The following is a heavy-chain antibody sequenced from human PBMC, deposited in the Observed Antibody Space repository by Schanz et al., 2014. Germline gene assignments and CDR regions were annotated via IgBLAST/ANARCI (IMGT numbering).Heavy chain of an antibody. D-gene: IGHD2-2*01. CDR3: ARVKYCTITRCYRTETEGIYYMDV. V-gene: IGHV3-23*04. Sequence: EVQVVESGGGLVKPGGFLRLSCAASGFTFSDAWMSWVRQAPGKGLEWVSGISGSGASTYYADSVKGRFTISRDNSKNTLYLQMNSLRAEDTAVYYCARVKYCTITRCYRTETEGIYYMDVWGKGTTVTVSS. J-gene: IGHJ6*03. CDR2: ISGSGAST. CDR1: GFTFSDAW.